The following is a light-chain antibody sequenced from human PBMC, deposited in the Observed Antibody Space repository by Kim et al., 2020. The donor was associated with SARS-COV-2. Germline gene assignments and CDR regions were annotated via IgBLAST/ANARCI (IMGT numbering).Light chain of an antibody. J-gene: IGLJ3*02. Sequence: SSELTQDPAVSVALGQTVRITCQGDSLRSYYASWYQQKPGQAPVLVTYGKNNRPSGIPDRFSGSSSGNTASLTITGAQAEDEADYYCNSRDSSGNHLGVFGGGTQLTVL. CDR2: GKN. V-gene: IGLV3-19*01. CDR1: SLRSYY. CDR3: NSRDSSGNHLGV.